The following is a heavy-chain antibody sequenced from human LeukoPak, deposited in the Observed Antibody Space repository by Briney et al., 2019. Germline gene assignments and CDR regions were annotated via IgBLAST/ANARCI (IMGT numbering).Heavy chain of an antibody. CDR2: ISGSGGTT. Sequence: HPGGSLRLSCAASGFTFSNYAMSWVRQAPGKGLEWVAFISGSGGTTFCADSEKGRFTVSRDISKNTLYLQLNNLRAEDTAVYYCARGLSDSFHYRAFFDYWGQGTLVTVSS. V-gene: IGHV3-23*01. CDR1: GFTFSNYA. CDR3: ARGLSDSFHYRAFFDY. J-gene: IGHJ4*02. D-gene: IGHD3-22*01.